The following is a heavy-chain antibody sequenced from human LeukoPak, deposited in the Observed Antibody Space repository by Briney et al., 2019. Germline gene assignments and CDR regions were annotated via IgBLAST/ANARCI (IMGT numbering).Heavy chain of an antibody. Sequence: SGPALVKPSQTVTLTCTFSVFSLSTNGMYVNWIRQPPGKALEWLAGIDWDGDKYYSTSLKTRLTISKDTSKNQVLLTLTNMGPVDTATYYCTRIAPPDVWGQGILVTVSS. CDR2: IDWDGDK. CDR3: TRIAPPDV. CDR1: VFSLSTNGMY. D-gene: IGHD1-14*01. V-gene: IGHV2-70*11. J-gene: IGHJ4*03.